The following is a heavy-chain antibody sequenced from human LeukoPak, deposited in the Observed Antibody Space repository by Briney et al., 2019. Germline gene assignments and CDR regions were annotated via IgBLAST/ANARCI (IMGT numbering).Heavy chain of an antibody. CDR1: GYTFTSNY. J-gene: IGHJ3*02. Sequence: ASVKVSCKAFGYTFTSNYMHWVRQAPGQGPEWMGVISPSGGSTTYAQKFQGRVTMTRDTSISTAYMELSRLRSDDTAVYYCARVSFSVVTPTYAFDIWGQGTMVTVSS. CDR2: ISPSGGST. CDR3: ARVSFSVVTPTYAFDI. D-gene: IGHD4-23*01. V-gene: IGHV1-2*02.